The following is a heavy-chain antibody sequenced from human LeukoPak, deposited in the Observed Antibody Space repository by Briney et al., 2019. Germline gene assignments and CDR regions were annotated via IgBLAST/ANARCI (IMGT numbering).Heavy chain of an antibody. CDR1: GNTLSGYW. CDR3: ASDGGPFDY. CDR2: IKQAGSEK. D-gene: IGHD3-16*01. Sequence: GALRLSCTASGNTLSGYWMSWGRPPPGKGVGWVANIKQAGSEKYYVDSVKGQFTISRDDAKKSVYLQMNSLRAEDTAVYYCASDGGPFDYWGQGTLVTVSS. J-gene: IGHJ4*02. V-gene: IGHV3-7*01.